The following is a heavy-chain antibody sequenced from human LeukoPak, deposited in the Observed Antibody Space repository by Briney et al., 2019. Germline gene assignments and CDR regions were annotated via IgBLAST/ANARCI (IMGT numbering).Heavy chain of an antibody. J-gene: IGHJ4*02. Sequence: ASVKVSCKASGYTFTGYYMHWVRQTPGQGLEWMGWINPNSGGTNYAQKFQGRVTMTRDTSISTAYMELSRLRSDDTAVYYCATLTIAVSGRGSDYWGQGTLVTVSS. CDR2: INPNSGGT. V-gene: IGHV1-2*02. CDR3: ATLTIAVSGRGSDY. D-gene: IGHD2-15*01. CDR1: GYTFTGYY.